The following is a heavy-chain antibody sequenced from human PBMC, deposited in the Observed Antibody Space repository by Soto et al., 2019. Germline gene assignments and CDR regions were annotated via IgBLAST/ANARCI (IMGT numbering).Heavy chain of an antibody. CDR3: AKVGYSYGDPPNYFDY. CDR2: ISGSGGST. CDR1: GFTFSSYA. Sequence: GGSLRLSCAASGFTFSSYAMSWVRQAPGKGLEWVSAISGSGGSTYYADSVEGRFTISRDNSKNTLYLQMNSLRAEDTAVYYCAKVGYSYGDPPNYFDYWGQGTLVTVSS. V-gene: IGHV3-23*01. J-gene: IGHJ4*02. D-gene: IGHD5-18*01.